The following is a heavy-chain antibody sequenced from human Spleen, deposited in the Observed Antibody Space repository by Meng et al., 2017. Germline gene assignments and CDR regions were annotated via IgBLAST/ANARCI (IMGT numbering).Heavy chain of an antibody. CDR3: ARAAYCSGGSCYPYFDY. D-gene: IGHD2-15*01. Sequence: QVQLQQWGGGLLKPSETLSLTCAVYGGSFSGYYWSWIRQPPGKGLEWIGEINHSGSTNYNPSLKSRVTISVDTSKNQFSLKLSSVTAADTAVYYCARAAYCSGGSCYPYFDYWGQGTLVTVSS. V-gene: IGHV4-34*01. CDR1: GGSFSGYY. J-gene: IGHJ4*02. CDR2: INHSGST.